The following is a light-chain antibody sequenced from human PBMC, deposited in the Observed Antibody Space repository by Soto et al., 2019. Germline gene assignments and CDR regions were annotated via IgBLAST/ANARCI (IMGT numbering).Light chain of an antibody. CDR3: QQRSNWPLT. J-gene: IGKJ1*01. CDR2: DAS. V-gene: IGKV3D-20*02. CDR1: QTVSSNY. Sequence: IVLTQSPGTLSLSPGERATLSCRASQTVSSNYLAWYQQRPGQAPRLLIYDASTRATGTPDRFSGSGSGTDFTLTINRLEPEDFAVYYCQQRSNWPLTFGQGTKVDIK.